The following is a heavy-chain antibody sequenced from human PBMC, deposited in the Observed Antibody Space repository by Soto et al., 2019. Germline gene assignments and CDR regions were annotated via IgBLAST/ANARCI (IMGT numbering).Heavy chain of an antibody. CDR2: IIPILGIA. D-gene: IGHD5-18*01. CDR1: GGTFSSYT. J-gene: IGHJ5*01. CDR3: AHGRWEESRDGYRGWFDS. V-gene: IGHV1-69*02. Sequence: QVQLVQSGAEVKKPGSSVKISCKASGGTFSSYTIGWVRQAPGQRLEWMGRIIPILGIAKYAQKFQGRVTITADKSTSTAYIELSSLRSEDTAVYYCAHGRWEESRDGYRGWFDSWGQGTLVTVSS.